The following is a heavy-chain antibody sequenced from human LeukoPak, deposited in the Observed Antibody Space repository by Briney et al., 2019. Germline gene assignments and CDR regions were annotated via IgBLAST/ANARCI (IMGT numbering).Heavy chain of an antibody. D-gene: IGHD3-9*01. V-gene: IGHV1-18*01. Sequence: GASVKVSCKASGYTFTSYGISWVRQAPGQGLEWVGWISAYNGNTNYAQKLQGRVTMTTDTSTSTAYMELRSLRSDDTAVYYCARDTEYFDWKDAFDIWGQGTMVTVSS. J-gene: IGHJ3*02. CDR2: ISAYNGNT. CDR1: GYTFTSYG. CDR3: ARDTEYFDWKDAFDI.